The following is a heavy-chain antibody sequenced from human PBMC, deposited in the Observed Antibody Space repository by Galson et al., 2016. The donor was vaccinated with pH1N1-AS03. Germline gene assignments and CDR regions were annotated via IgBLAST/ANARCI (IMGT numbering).Heavy chain of an antibody. CDR1: GYSFTRYD. CDR2: MNPSSGNT. Sequence: SCKASGYSFTRYDVNWVRQAPGQGLEWMGWMNPSSGNTGYAQKFQGRVTMTWHTSISTAYMELTSLNSEDTAVYYCARGTSRGATTGGDYGGQGTLVTVSA. D-gene: IGHD1-26*01. CDR3: ARGTSRGATTGGDY. J-gene: IGHJ4*02. V-gene: IGHV1-8*01.